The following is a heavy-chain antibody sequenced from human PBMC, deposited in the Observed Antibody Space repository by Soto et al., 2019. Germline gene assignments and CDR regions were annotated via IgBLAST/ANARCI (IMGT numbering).Heavy chain of an antibody. Sequence: QVQLVQSGAEVKKPGSSVKVSCKASGGTFSSYAISWVRQAPGQGLEWMGGIIPIFGTANYAQKFQGRVTITADESTSTAYMELSSLRSEDTAVYYCARYLTYDSSGYYFGNDAFDIWGQGTMVTVSS. J-gene: IGHJ3*02. CDR2: IIPIFGTA. CDR1: GGTFSSYA. D-gene: IGHD3-22*01. CDR3: ARYLTYDSSGYYFGNDAFDI. V-gene: IGHV1-69*01.